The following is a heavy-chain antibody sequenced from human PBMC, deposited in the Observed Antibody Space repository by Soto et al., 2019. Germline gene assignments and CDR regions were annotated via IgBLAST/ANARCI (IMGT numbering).Heavy chain of an antibody. CDR3: ARGLRRYYYGSDKRSKKFDS. V-gene: IGHV4-31*03. J-gene: IGHJ4*02. D-gene: IGHD3-10*01. CDR1: GGSISSGGYY. Sequence: SETLSLTCTVSGGSISSGGYYWSWIRQHPGKGLEWIGYIYYSGSTYYNPSLKSRVTISVDTSKNQFSLKLSSVTAADTAVYYCARGLRRYYYGSDKRSKKFDSWGQENVLTVSS. CDR2: IYYSGST.